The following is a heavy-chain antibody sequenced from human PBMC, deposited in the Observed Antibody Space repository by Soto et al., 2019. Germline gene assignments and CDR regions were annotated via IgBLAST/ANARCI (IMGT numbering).Heavy chain of an antibody. D-gene: IGHD5-12*01. V-gene: IGHV4-39*07. Sequence: SETLSLTCTVSGGSISSSSYYWGWIRQPPGKGLEWIGSIYYSGSTYYNPSLKSRVTISVDTSKNQFSLKLSSVTAADTAVYYCARDLGYLGGIYYGMDVWGQGTTVTVSS. CDR2: IYYSGST. CDR1: GGSISSSSYY. CDR3: ARDLGYLGGIYYGMDV. J-gene: IGHJ6*02.